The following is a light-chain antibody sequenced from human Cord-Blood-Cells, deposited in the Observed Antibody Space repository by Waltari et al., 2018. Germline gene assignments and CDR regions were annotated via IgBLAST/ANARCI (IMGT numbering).Light chain of an antibody. J-gene: IGKJ4*01. CDR2: GAS. V-gene: IGKV3-15*01. CDR1: QSVRSN. CDR3: QKYNNWPLT. Sequence: EIVMTHHPATPSVSPGERATVSCRAMQSVRSNLVGSQQKPGQAPRHLIYGASTRAAGVAARWSGSGAATEYTLTISSMQSEEFAVDYCQKYNNWPLTFGAGTKVEIK.